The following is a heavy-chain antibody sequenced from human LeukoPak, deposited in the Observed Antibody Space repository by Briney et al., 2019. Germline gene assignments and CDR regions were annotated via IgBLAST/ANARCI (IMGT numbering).Heavy chain of an antibody. D-gene: IGHD2-21*01. J-gene: IGHJ4*02. CDR2: MNPNSGNT. Sequence: ASVKVSCKASGYTFTSYDIDWVRQATGQGLEWMGWMNPNSGNTGYAQKFQGRVAMTRVTSINTAYMEMTGLTPADTAIYYCAKCGGALSDWGQGTPVTVTS. V-gene: IGHV1-8*02. CDR1: GYTFTSYD. CDR3: AKCGGALSD.